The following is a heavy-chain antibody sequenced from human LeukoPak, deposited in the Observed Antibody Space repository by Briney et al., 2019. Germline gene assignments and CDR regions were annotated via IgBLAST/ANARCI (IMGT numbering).Heavy chain of an antibody. CDR2: IYYSGST. J-gene: IGHJ6*03. Sequence: SETLSLTCTVSGGSISSGGYYWSWIRQHPGKGLEWIGYIYYSGSTYYNPSLKSRVTISVDTSKTQFSLKLSSVTAADTAVYYCARRVAYYYYMDVWGKGTTVTVSS. CDR3: ARRVAYYYYMDV. CDR1: GGSISSGGYY. D-gene: IGHD3-10*01. V-gene: IGHV4-31*03.